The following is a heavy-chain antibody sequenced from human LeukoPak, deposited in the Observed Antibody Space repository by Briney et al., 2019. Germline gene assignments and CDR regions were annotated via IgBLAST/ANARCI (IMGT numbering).Heavy chain of an antibody. Sequence: GESLQISCKTSGYSFSTYWIGWVRQMPGKGLEWMGIIYPGDSDTRYSPSFQGQVTISADKSISTAYLQWSSLKASDTAMYYCARQGSSGYSNYFDYWGQGTLVTVSS. D-gene: IGHD3-22*01. J-gene: IGHJ4*02. V-gene: IGHV5-51*01. CDR3: ARQGSSGYSNYFDY. CDR2: IYPGDSDT. CDR1: GYSFSTYW.